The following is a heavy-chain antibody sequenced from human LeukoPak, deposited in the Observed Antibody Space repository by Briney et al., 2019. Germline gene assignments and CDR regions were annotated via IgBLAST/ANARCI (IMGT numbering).Heavy chain of an antibody. CDR3: ARGSRLRVSVHWGFDY. CDR2: ISSSGSTI. J-gene: IGHJ4*02. Sequence: PGGSLRLSCAASGFTFSSYEMNWVRQAPGKGLEWVSYISSSGSTIYYADSVKGRFTISRDNAKNSLYLQMNSLRAEDTAVYYCARGSRLRVSVHWGFDYWGQGTLVTVSS. D-gene: IGHD7-27*01. CDR1: GFTFSSYE. V-gene: IGHV3-48*03.